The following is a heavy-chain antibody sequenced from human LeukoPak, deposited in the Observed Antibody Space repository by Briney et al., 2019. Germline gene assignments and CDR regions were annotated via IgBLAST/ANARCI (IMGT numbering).Heavy chain of an antibody. CDR1: GGSISSSSYY. CDR2: LYFSGTT. Sequence: NTSETLFLTCTVSGGSISSSSYYWGWIRQPPGKGLEWIGSLYFSGTTYNNPSLKSRVAISVDMSKNQFSLKLTSVTAADTAVYYCVRSSTYHLFDDWGQGTLVTVSS. J-gene: IGHJ4*02. D-gene: IGHD2-15*01. V-gene: IGHV4-39*01. CDR3: VRSSTYHLFDD.